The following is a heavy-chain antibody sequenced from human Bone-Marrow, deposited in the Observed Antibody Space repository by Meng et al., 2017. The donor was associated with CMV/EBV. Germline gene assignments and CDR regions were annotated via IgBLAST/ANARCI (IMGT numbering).Heavy chain of an antibody. V-gene: IGHV1-69*05. CDR1: GGTFSSYA. Sequence: SVKVSCKASGGTFSSYAISWVRQAPGQGLEWMGGIIPIFGTANYAQKFQGRVTITTDESTSTAYMELSSLRSEDTAVYYCARVSGGYSGYDYPAGMDVCGQGTTVTVSS. CDR3: ARVSGGYSGYDYPAGMDV. D-gene: IGHD5-12*01. J-gene: IGHJ6*02. CDR2: IIPIFGTA.